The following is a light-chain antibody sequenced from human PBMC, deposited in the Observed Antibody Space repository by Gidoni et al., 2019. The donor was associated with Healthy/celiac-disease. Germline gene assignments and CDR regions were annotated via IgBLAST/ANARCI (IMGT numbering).Light chain of an antibody. CDR3: QQSYSTPWT. CDR1: QSISSY. Sequence: IQMTQSPSSLSASVGDRVTITCRASQSISSYLNWYQQKPGKAPKLLIYAASSLQSGVPSRFSGSVSGTDFTLTIISLQHEYFATYYCQQSYSTPWTFGQETKVEIK. J-gene: IGKJ1*01. CDR2: AAS. V-gene: IGKV1-39*01.